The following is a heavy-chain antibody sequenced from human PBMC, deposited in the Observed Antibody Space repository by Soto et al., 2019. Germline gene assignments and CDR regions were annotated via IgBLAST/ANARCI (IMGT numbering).Heavy chain of an antibody. D-gene: IGHD2-8*01. V-gene: IGHV4-31*01. CDR1: GGSISSGTYY. CDR3: GRWNFNGGGGGREFDY. CDR2: INYSGST. J-gene: IGHJ4*02. Sequence: QVQLQESGPGLVKPSQTLSLTCTVSGGSISSGTYYWNWIRQHPGKGLEWIGYINYSGSTYYNPSPNRHLAQSVRSLKNRFPLKLGSVSAGDRDVFYGGRWNFNGGGGGREFDYWGQGTLVTVSS.